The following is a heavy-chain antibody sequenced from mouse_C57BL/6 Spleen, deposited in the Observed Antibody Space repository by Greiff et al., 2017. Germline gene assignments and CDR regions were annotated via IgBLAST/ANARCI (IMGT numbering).Heavy chain of an antibody. CDR3: ARKGATDYYAMDY. Sequence: VKVVESGPELVKPGASVKISCKASGYAFSSSWMNWVKQRPGKGLEWIGRIYPGDGDTNYNGKFKGKATLTADKSSSTAYMQLSSLTSEDSAVYFCARKGATDYYAMDYWGQGTSVTVSS. CDR1: GYAFSSSW. V-gene: IGHV1-82*01. CDR2: IYPGDGDT. D-gene: IGHD3-1*01. J-gene: IGHJ4*01.